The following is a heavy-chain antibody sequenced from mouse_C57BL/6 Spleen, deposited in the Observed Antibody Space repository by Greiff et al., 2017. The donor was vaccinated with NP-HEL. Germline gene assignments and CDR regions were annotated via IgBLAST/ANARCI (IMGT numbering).Heavy chain of an antibody. CDR3: ARSYYSNYEGAWFAY. CDR2: IWSGGST. D-gene: IGHD2-5*01. V-gene: IGHV2-2*01. CDR1: GFSLTSYG. Sequence: VMLVESGPGLVQPSQSLSITCTVSGFSLTSYGVHWVRQSPGKGLEWLGVIWSGGSTDYNAAFISRLSISKDNSKSQVFFKMNSLQADDTAIYYWARSYYSNYEGAWFAYWGQGTLVTVSA. J-gene: IGHJ3*01.